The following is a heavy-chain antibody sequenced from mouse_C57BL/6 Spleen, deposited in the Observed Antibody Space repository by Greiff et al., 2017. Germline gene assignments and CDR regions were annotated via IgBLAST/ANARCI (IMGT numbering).Heavy chain of an antibody. V-gene: IGHV1-82*01. D-gene: IGHD1-2*01. CDR3: AGSWFAY. J-gene: IGHJ3*01. CDR2: IYPGDGDT. CDR1: GYAFSSYW. Sequence: QVQLQQSGPELVKPGASVKISCKASGYAFSSYWMNWVKQRTGKGLEWIGRIYPGDGDTNYNGKFKGKATLTADKSSSTAYMQLSSLTSEDSAVYFCAGSWFAYWGQGTLVTVSA.